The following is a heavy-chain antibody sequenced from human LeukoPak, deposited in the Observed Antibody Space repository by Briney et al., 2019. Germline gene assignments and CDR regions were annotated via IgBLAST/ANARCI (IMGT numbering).Heavy chain of an antibody. CDR3: ARDRSGYANDAFDF. CDR1: GFTFSDYA. J-gene: IGHJ3*01. D-gene: IGHD3-3*01. CDR2: LSYGGTNK. Sequence: GGSLRLSCAASGFTFSDYAMHWVRQAPGKGLEWVAGLSYGGTNKYYADSVKGRFTISRDNSKNTMFLQMNSLRAEDTAVYHCARDRSGYANDAFDFWGQGTMVTVSS. V-gene: IGHV3-30-3*01.